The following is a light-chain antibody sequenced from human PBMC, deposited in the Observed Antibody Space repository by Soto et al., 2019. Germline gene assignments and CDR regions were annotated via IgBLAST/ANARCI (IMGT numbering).Light chain of an antibody. CDR2: AAS. J-gene: IGKJ5*01. Sequence: EIVVTQAPATLALAPGGRGTLSFRRSQSVSSSLARHKQNPGPAPRLLISAASNRATRTPARFSGGGSGTDPTLTIRSPEPEDFAVYYCQQRSHLITFGQGTRLEIK. CDR3: QQRSHLIT. V-gene: IGKV3-11*01. CDR1: QSVSSS.